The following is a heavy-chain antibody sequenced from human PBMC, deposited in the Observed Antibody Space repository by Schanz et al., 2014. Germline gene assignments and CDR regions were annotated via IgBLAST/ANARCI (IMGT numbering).Heavy chain of an antibody. CDR3: ARNRGSGGQNWYFDL. V-gene: IGHV3-48*01. CDR2: ITYNGGTI. Sequence: EVHLVESGGGLVQPGGSLRLSCAASGITFSSHSFNWVRQAPGKGLEWISYITYNGGTIYYADSVKGRFTISRDNAKNSLFLQLNSLRADDTAVYYCARNRGSGGQNWYFDLWGRGTLVTGAS. CDR1: GITFSSHS. J-gene: IGHJ2*01. D-gene: IGHD1-26*01.